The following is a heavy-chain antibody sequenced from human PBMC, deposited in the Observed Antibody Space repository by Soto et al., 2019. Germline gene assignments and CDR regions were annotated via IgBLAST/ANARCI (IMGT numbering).Heavy chain of an antibody. CDR3: ARDTVNPWGYYYYYMDV. J-gene: IGHJ6*03. Sequence: GGSLRLSCAASGFTFSSYWMSWVRQAPGKGLEWVANIKQDGSEKYYVDSVKGRFTISRDNAKNSLYLQMNSLRAEDTAVYYCARDTVNPWGYYYYYMDVWGKGTTVTVSS. D-gene: IGHD4-17*01. CDR2: IKQDGSEK. CDR1: GFTFSSYW. V-gene: IGHV3-7*01.